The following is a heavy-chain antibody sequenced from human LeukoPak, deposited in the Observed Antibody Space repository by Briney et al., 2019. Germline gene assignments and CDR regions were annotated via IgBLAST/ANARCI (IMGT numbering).Heavy chain of an antibody. Sequence: GGSLRLSCTASGFTLSSYWMSWVRQAPGKGRECVANIKQEESENLYVASVKGRFTISRDNDKNSLYLQMNSLRAEDTAVSYCERDPGIPAAGTAGYFDYWGQGTLVTVSS. CDR3: ERDPGIPAAGTAGYFDY. CDR1: GFTLSSYW. D-gene: IGHD6-13*01. CDR2: IKQEESEN. J-gene: IGHJ4*02. V-gene: IGHV3-7*01.